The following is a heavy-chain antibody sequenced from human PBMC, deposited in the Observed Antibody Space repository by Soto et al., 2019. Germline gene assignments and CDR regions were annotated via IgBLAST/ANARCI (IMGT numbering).Heavy chain of an antibody. CDR1: GYNFTTDW. J-gene: IGHJ5*01. V-gene: IGHV5-51*01. CDR3: AGHVGGSGYYDMIDS. CDR2: IYPDDSDA. Sequence: PGESLKISCKASGYNFTTDWIGWVRQMPGKGLEWMGIIYPDDSDARYSPSFEGQVTISADKSITTAHLQWSSLKASDTAMYYCAGHVGGSGYYDMIDSWGQGTQVTVSS. D-gene: IGHD3-22*01.